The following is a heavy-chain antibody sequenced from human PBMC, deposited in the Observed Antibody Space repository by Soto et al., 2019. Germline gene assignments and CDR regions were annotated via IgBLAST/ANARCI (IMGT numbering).Heavy chain of an antibody. CDR1: GFTFDDYT. D-gene: IGHD3-22*01. CDR2: ISWDGGST. CDR3: AKDLTYDSSGYYDPTLYGMDV. Sequence: GGSLRLSCAASGFTFDDYTMHWVRQAPGKGLEWVSLISWDGGSTYYADSVKGRFTISRDNGKNSLYMQMNSRRTEDTALYYRAKDLTYDSSGYYDPTLYGMDVWGQGTTVTVSS. V-gene: IGHV3-43*01. J-gene: IGHJ6*02.